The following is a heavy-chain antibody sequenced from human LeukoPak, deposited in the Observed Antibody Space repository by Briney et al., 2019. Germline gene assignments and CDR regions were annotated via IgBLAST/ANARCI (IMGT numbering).Heavy chain of an antibody. J-gene: IGHJ3*02. V-gene: IGHV3-21*01. D-gene: IGHD3-22*01. CDR3: ARDKSGDYYGSSAQDAFDI. CDR2: ISSSSSYI. CDR1: GFTFSSYS. Sequence: GGSLRLSCAASGFTFSSYSMNWVRQAPGKGLEWVSSISSSSSYIYYADSVKGRFTISRDNAKNSLYLQMNSLRAEDTAVYYCARDKSGDYYGSSAQDAFDIWGQGTMVTVSS.